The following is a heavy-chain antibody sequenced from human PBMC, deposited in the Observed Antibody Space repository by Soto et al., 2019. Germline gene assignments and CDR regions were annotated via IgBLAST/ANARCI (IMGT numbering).Heavy chain of an antibody. D-gene: IGHD5-18*01. CDR2: MYPGESNI. Sequence: GQSLKISCTSSGYSFTTYWIGWVLQMPGRGLEWMGTMYPGESNIRYSPSFRDQVTISADRSISTAYLQWSSLKASDTAMYFCARAANNVNWLPEAFDRWGQGTLVTVS. CDR3: ARAANNVNWLPEAFDR. CDR1: GYSFTTYW. J-gene: IGHJ3*01. V-gene: IGHV5-51*01.